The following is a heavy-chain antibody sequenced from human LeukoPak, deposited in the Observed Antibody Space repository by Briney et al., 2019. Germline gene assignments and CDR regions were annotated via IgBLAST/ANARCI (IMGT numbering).Heavy chain of an antibody. CDR2: IFPSGGEI. Sequence: GGSLRLSCAASGFTFSTFAMIWVRQPPGKGLEWVSSIFPSGGEIHYADSVRGRFTISRDNAKNSVYLHMNSLRAEDTAVYYCARDKVVGPTKFDSWGQGTLVTVSS. J-gene: IGHJ5*01. D-gene: IGHD1-26*01. CDR3: ARDKVVGPTKFDS. CDR1: GFTFSTFA. V-gene: IGHV3-21*01.